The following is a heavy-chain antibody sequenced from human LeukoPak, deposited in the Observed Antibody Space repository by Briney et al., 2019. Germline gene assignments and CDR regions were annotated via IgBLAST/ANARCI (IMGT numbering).Heavy chain of an antibody. Sequence: SETLSLTCSVSGGSMSSYYWSWIRQSPGKGLEWSGYIYHSGSTDYNSSLKSRVTISEDTSKKQFSLKVSSVTAADTAVYYCARAMIVVVTLDYWGQGTLVTVSS. CDR1: GGSMSSYY. V-gene: IGHV4-59*08. CDR3: ARAMIVVVTLDY. CDR2: IYHSGST. D-gene: IGHD3-22*01. J-gene: IGHJ4*02.